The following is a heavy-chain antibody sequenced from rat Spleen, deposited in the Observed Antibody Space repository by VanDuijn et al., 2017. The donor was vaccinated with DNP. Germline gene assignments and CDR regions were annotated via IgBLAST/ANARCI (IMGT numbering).Heavy chain of an antibody. CDR3: AGRPPPTRGPFDY. CDR1: GFTFRNSG. Sequence: EVQLVESGGGLVQPGRSLKLSCAASGFTFRNSGMHWIRQAPTKGLEWVASISPSGGSTYYRDSVKGRVTLSRDNAKSTLYLQMDSPRSEDTATYYGAGRPPPTRGPFDYWGQGVTVTVSS. D-gene: IGHD1-4*01. V-gene: IGHV5-19*01. J-gene: IGHJ2*01. CDR2: ISPSGGST.